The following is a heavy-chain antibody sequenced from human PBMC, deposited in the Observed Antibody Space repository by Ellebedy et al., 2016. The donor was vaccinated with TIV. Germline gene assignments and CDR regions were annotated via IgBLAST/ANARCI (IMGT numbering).Heavy chain of an antibody. CDR3: ARLDGDYSTMDV. CDR1: GYSFTSYW. CDR2: IDPSDSYT. D-gene: IGHD4-17*01. V-gene: IGHV5-10-1*01. Sequence: GESLKISXKGSGYSFTSYWISWVRQMPGKGLEWIGRIDPSDSYTNYSPSFQGHVTISADKSISTAYLQWSSLKASDTAMYYCARLDGDYSTMDVWGQGTTVTVSS. J-gene: IGHJ6*02.